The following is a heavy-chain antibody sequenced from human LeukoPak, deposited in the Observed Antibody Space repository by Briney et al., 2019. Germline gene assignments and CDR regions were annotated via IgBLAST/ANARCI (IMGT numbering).Heavy chain of an antibody. Sequence: SETLSLTCSVSGGSISSYYWSWIRQPPGKGLEWIGYIYYSGSTNYNPSLKSRVTISVDTSKNQFSLKLSSVTAADTAVYYCARVGPMVRGVISEFDYWGQGTLVTVSS. CDR1: GGSISSYY. V-gene: IGHV4-59*01. D-gene: IGHD3-10*01. CDR2: IYYSGST. CDR3: ARVGPMVRGVISEFDY. J-gene: IGHJ4*02.